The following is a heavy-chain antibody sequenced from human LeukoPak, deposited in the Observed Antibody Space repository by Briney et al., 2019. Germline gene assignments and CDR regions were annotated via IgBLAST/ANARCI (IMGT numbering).Heavy chain of an antibody. CDR1: GFTFSNYA. D-gene: IGHD1-1*01. J-gene: IGHJ3*02. Sequence: GGSLRLSCAASGFTFSNYAMSWVRQAPGKGLEWVAVISYDGSTKYYADSVKGRFTISRDNSKNTVYLQMDSLRPEDTAVCYCARARGTTGTTRIAFDIWGKGTMVTVSS. CDR2: ISYDGSTK. V-gene: IGHV3-30-3*01. CDR3: ARARGTTGTTRIAFDI.